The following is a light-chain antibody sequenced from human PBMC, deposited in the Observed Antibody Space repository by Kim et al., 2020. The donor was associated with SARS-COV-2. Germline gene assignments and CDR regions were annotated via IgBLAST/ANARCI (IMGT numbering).Light chain of an antibody. CDR1: SLRRYY. CDR2: AYN. Sequence: SYELTQDPVVSVALGQTVRITCQGDSLRRYYASWYRRKPGQAPVLVIYAYNNRPSGIPDRFSGSSSGDTASLTITGAQAEDEADYYCQSRDSSGNVVFGGGTKLTVL. CDR3: QSRDSSGNVV. V-gene: IGLV3-19*01. J-gene: IGLJ2*01.